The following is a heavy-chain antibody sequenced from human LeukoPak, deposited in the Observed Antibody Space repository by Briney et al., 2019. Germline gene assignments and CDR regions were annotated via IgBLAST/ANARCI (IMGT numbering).Heavy chain of an antibody. J-gene: IGHJ5*02. CDR2: IYYSGST. CDR1: GGSISSGGYY. CDR3: AGGGSGYYYPGLA. Sequence: PSQTLSFTCTVSGGSISSGGYYWSWIRQHPGKGLEWIGYIYYSGSTYYNPSLKSRVTISVDTSKNQFSLKLSSVTAADTAVYYCAGGGSGYYYPGLAWGQGTLVTVSS. V-gene: IGHV4-31*03. D-gene: IGHD3-22*01.